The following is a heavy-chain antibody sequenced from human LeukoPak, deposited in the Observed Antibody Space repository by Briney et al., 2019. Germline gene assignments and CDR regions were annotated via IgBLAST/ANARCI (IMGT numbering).Heavy chain of an antibody. V-gene: IGHV4-4*07. Sequence: PSETLSLTCTVSSGSISNYYWSWIRQPAGKGLEWIGRIYSTGSTTYNPSLKSRVTMSVDTSKNQFSLKLSSVTAADTAMYYCARAGYTISYYSLDYWGQGTLVTVSS. CDR2: IYSTGST. CDR3: ARAGYTISYYSLDY. CDR1: SGSISNYY. D-gene: IGHD1-26*01. J-gene: IGHJ4*02.